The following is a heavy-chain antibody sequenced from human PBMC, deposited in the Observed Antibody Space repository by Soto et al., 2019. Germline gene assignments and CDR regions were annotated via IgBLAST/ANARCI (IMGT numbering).Heavy chain of an antibody. J-gene: IGHJ4*02. CDR3: ARDKTVAGPFDY. V-gene: IGHV3-21*01. Sequence: GGSLRLSCAASGFTFSSYSMNWVRQAPGKGLEWVSSISSSSSYIYYADSVKGRFTISRDNAKNSLYLQMNSLRAEDTAVYYCARDKTVAGPFDYWGQGTLVTVSS. CDR2: ISSSSSYI. D-gene: IGHD6-19*01. CDR1: GFTFSSYS.